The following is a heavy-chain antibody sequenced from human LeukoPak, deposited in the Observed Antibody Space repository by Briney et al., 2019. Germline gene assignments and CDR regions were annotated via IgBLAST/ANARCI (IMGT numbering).Heavy chain of an antibody. CDR1: GGSISSSSYY. CDR2: IYYSGST. J-gene: IGHJ4*02. Sequence: SETLSLTCTVSGGSISSSSYYWGWIRQPPGKGLEWIGSIYYSGSTYYNPSLKSRVTISVGTSKNQFSLKLSSVTAADTAVYYCARHIRSHFDYWGQGTLVTVSS. V-gene: IGHV4-39*01. D-gene: IGHD4-17*01. CDR3: ARHIRSHFDY.